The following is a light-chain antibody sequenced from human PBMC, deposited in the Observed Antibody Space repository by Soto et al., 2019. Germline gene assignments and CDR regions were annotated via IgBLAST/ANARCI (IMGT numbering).Light chain of an antibody. CDR3: SSYTVNSVTLYV. V-gene: IGLV2-14*01. J-gene: IGLJ1*01. Sequence: QSALTQPASVSGSPGQSITISCTGTSSDIGSNNYVSWYQQHPGKAPKVMIYEVSNRPSGVSNRFSGSKSGNTASLTISGLQAEDEAEYYCSSYTVNSVTLYVFGTGTKLTVL. CDR1: SSDIGSNNY. CDR2: EVS.